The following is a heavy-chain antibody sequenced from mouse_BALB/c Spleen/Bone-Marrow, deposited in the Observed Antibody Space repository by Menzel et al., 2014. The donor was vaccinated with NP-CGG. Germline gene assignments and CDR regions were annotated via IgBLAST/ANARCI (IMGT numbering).Heavy chain of an antibody. CDR3: AKSVSLRAMDY. CDR2: IDPYYGGT. D-gene: IGHD6-2*01. CDR1: GYSFTGYN. V-gene: IGHV1-39*01. J-gene: IGHJ4*01. Sequence: VHVKQSGPELGKPGASVKISCKASGYSFTGYNMNWVKQSNGKSLEWIGDIDPYYGGTSYNQKFKGKATLTVDKSSSTAYMQLKSLTSEDSAVYYCAKSVSLRAMDYWGQGTSVSVSS.